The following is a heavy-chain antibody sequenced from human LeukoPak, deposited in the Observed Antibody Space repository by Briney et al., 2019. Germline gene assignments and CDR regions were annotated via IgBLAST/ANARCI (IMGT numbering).Heavy chain of an antibody. J-gene: IGHJ4*02. CDR2: INPNSGGT. CDR3: ARGYYDFWSGYDPSGVTHFDY. Sequence: GASVKVSCKASGYTFTGYYMHWVRQAPGQGLEWMGRINPNSGGTNYAQKFQGRVTMTRDTSISTAYMELSRLRSDDTAVYYCARGYYDFWSGYDPSGVTHFDYWGQGTLVTVSS. D-gene: IGHD3-3*01. CDR1: GYTFTGYY. V-gene: IGHV1-2*06.